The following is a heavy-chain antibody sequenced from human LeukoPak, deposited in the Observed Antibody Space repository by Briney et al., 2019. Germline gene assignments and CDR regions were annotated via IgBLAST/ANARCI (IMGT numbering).Heavy chain of an antibody. Sequence: GSPRLSCAASGFTFSSFSMNWVCQAPGKGLEWISYISNSGSDISDADSVKGRFTISRANAKNSLYLQMNSLRDEDTAVYYCERLTYGYWGQGSLVSVSS. J-gene: IGHJ4*02. V-gene: IGHV3-48*02. D-gene: IGHD4-17*01. CDR2: ISNSGSDI. CDR1: GFTFSSFS. CDR3: ERLTYGY.